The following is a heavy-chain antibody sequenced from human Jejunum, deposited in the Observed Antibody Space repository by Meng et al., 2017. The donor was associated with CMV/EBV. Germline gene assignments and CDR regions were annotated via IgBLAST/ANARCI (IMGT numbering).Heavy chain of an antibody. CDR1: ANSFTIYS. J-gene: IGHJ4*02. CDR2: ISAYNGNT. Sequence: VQPGQAGRKAMIPGTSVKDSSKVSANSFTIYSMRWGTEHARQRLEWMKWISAYNGNTKYSEKFVSRVTITRDTAASTAFMELSCLNSEDTAVYYCASTGSSSSNCFDYWGQGTLVTVSS. V-gene: IGHV1-3*01. CDR3: ASTGSSSSNCFDY. D-gene: IGHD6-13*01.